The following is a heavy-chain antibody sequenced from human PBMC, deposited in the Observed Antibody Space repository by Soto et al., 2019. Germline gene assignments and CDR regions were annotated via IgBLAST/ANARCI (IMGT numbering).Heavy chain of an antibody. CDR3: ARRFGGAPVYDAYDL. Sequence: QGQLVQSGAEVKKPGASVKVSCKASGYTFTIYGISWMRQDPGQGLEWMGWISGDNGNTKYAQKFQCRVTMTADTSTSTAYMELRSLRSVDTAVYDCARRFGGAPVYDAYDLWGQGTMVTVSS. D-gene: IGHD3-10*01. J-gene: IGHJ3*01. CDR2: ISGDNGNT. V-gene: IGHV1-18*01. CDR1: GYTFTIYG.